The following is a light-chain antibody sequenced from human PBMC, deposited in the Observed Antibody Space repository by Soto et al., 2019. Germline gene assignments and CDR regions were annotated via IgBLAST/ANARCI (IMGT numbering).Light chain of an antibody. J-gene: IGKJ4*01. CDR2: GAS. CDR1: QSVSSN. CDR3: QQYHEWPLT. V-gene: IGKV3-15*01. Sequence: EIVMTQSPATLSVSPGERATLSCRASQSVSSNLAWYRQKPGQAPRLLIYGASTRATGIPARFSGSGSGTEFALTISSLQSEDFAVYYCQQYHEWPLTFGGGTKVDIK.